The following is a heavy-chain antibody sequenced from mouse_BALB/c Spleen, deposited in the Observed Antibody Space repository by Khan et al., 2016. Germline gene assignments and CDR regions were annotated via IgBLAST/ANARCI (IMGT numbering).Heavy chain of an antibody. CDR1: GFSLTTYG. CDR3: ARTYDYDGGFDY. J-gene: IGHJ2*01. D-gene: IGHD2-4*01. Sequence: QVQLKQSGPGLVQPSQSLSITCTVSGFSLTTYGVQWVRQSPGKALEWLGVIWSGGSTDYNAPFISRLSISRDTSKSQVFFKMSSLQTKDTAIYYGARTYDYDGGFDYWGQGTILTVSS. CDR2: IWSGGST. V-gene: IGHV2-2*02.